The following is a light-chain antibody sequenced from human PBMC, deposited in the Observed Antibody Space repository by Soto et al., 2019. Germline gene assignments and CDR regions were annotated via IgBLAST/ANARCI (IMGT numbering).Light chain of an antibody. CDR1: QSFSTSY. Sequence: EIVLTQSPCTLSVSPGERATLSCRVSQSFSTSYLAWYQHKPGQAPRLLIYNTFNRATGIPDRFSGSGSGTDFTLTISRLEPEDFAVYYCQQYGGSPFTFGPGT. CDR3: QQYGGSPFT. V-gene: IGKV3-20*01. CDR2: NTF. J-gene: IGKJ3*01.